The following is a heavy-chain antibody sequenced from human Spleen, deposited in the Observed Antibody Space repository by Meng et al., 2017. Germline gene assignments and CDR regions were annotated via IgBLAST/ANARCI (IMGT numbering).Heavy chain of an antibody. CDR1: GGSISGSSW. CDR3: ARGYCSTTNCNWFDP. V-gene: IGHV4-4*02. D-gene: IGHD2-2*01. CDR2: IYHTGST. Sequence: QVQLQESGPGLVKPSGTLSLTCTVSGGSISGSSWWTWVRQPPGKGLEWIGEIYHTGSTNYNPSLKSRVTISVDKSKNQFSLKLSSVTAADTAVYYCARGYCSTTNCNWFDPWGRGTLVTVSS. J-gene: IGHJ5*02.